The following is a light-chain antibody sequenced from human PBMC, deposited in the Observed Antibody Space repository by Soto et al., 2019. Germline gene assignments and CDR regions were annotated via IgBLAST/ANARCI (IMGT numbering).Light chain of an antibody. CDR1: QSISSY. V-gene: IGKV3-11*01. CDR2: DAS. J-gene: IGKJ5*01. CDR3: QQRSNWPPLIT. Sequence: DIVLTQSPATLYSSPGERATLSCRASQSISSYLAWYQQKPGQAPRLLIYDASNRATGIPARFSGSGSGTDFTLTISSLEPEDFAVYYCQQRSNWPPLITFGQGTRLEIK.